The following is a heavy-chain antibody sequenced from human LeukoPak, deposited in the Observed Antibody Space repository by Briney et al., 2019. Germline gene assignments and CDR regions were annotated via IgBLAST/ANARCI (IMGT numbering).Heavy chain of an antibody. CDR1: GFTVSSNY. J-gene: IGHJ4*02. CDR3: ARQRVGAFDY. V-gene: IGHV3-66*04. D-gene: IGHD1-26*01. Sequence: GGSLRLSCAASGFTVSSNYMSWVRQAPGKGLEWVSVIYSGGSTYYADSVKGRFTISRDNAKNSLYLQMNSLRAEDTAVYYCARQRVGAFDYWGQGTLVTVSS. CDR2: IYSGGST.